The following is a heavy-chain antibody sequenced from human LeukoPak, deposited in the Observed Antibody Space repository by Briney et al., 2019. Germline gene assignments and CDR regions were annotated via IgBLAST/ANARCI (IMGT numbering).Heavy chain of an antibody. J-gene: IGHJ6*03. Sequence: GGXXRLSCVAXGFTFXXYAMTXXRXXPXKXLXXVSXXSGTGGSTYYADSVKGRFTISRDNSKNTLYMEMNSLRADDTAVYYCAKHTSSWDGMGGFFYYMDVWGKGTTVTVSS. D-gene: IGHD6-13*01. CDR1: GFTFXXYA. V-gene: IGHV3-23*01. CDR2: XSGTGGST. CDR3: AKHTSSWDGMGGFFYYMDV.